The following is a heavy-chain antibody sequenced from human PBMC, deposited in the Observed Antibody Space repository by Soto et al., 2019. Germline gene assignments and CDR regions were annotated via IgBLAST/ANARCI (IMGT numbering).Heavy chain of an antibody. CDR1: GFTFSSYG. CDR2: IWYDGSNK. Sequence: GGSLRLSCAASGFTFSSYGMHWVRQAPGKGLEWVAVIWYDGSNKYYADSVKGRFTISRDNSKNTLYLQMNSLRAEDTAVYYCAKVPPPEQLVTYFDYWGQGTLVTVSS. V-gene: IGHV3-33*06. J-gene: IGHJ4*02. CDR3: AKVPPPEQLVTYFDY. D-gene: IGHD6-13*01.